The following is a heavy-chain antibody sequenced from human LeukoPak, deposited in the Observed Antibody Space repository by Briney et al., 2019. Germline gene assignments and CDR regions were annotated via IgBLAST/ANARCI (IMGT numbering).Heavy chain of an antibody. CDR1: GGSFSGYY. CDR2: INHSGST. J-gene: IGHJ4*02. V-gene: IGHV4-34*01. Sequence: SETLSLTCAVYGGSFSGYYWSWIRQPPGKGLEWIGEINHSGSTNYNPSLKSRVTISVDTSKNQFSLKLSSVTAADTAVYYCARAYYGSGYYFDYWGQGTLVTVSS. CDR3: ARAYYGSGYYFDY. D-gene: IGHD3-10*01.